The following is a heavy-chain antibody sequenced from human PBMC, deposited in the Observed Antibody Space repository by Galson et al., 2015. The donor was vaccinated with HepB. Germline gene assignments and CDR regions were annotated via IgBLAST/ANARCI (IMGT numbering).Heavy chain of an antibody. V-gene: IGHV3-11*06. D-gene: IGHD6-19*01. CDR2: ISSSSSYT. Sequence: SLRLSCAASGFTFSDYYMSWIRQAPGKGLEWVSYISSSSSYTNYADSVKGRFTISRDNAKNSLYLQMNSLRAEDTAVYYCARVGMGKKKGGAVAGNTYYFDYWGQGTLVTVSS. CDR3: ARVGMGKKKGGAVAGNTYYFDY. CDR1: GFTFSDYY. J-gene: IGHJ4*02.